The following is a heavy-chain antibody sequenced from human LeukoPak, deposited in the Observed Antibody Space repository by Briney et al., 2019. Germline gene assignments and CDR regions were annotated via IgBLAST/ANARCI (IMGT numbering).Heavy chain of an antibody. J-gene: IGHJ4*02. Sequence: NPSETLSLTCTVSGGSISSYYWSWIRQPPGKGLEWIGEINHSGSTNYNPSLKSRVTISVDTSKNQFSLKLSSVTAADTAVYYCARGGYYGSGSYSFYDYWGQGTLVTVSS. CDR2: INHSGST. CDR3: ARGGYYGSGSYSFYDY. CDR1: GGSISSYY. V-gene: IGHV4-34*01. D-gene: IGHD3-10*01.